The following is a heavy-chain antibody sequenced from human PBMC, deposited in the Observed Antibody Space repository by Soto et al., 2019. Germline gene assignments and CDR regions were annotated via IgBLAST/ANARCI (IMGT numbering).Heavy chain of an antibody. CDR3: ARVTIAVAGNKSYYYYGIDV. V-gene: IGHV1-2*02. CDR2: INPNSGGT. Sequence: ASVKVSCKASGYTFTGYYMHWVRQAPGQGLEWMGWINPNSGGTNYAQKFQGRVTMTRDTSISTAYMELSRLRSDDTAVYYCARVTIAVAGNKSYYYYGIDVWGQGTTVTVSS. J-gene: IGHJ6*02. D-gene: IGHD6-19*01. CDR1: GYTFTGYY.